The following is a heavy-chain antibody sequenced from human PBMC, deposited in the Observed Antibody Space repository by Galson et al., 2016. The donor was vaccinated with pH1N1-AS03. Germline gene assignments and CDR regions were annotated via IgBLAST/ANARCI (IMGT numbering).Heavy chain of an antibody. J-gene: IGHJ4*02. CDR3: ARNGVLTGYHATGRERVDY. CDR2: IYYTGIT. Sequence: TLSLTCTVSGDSVSGGTYYWNWIRPPPGKGLEWIGYIYYTGITNYNPSLESRLTISIDRSKNQISLTLGSVTAADTAMYYCARNGVLTGYHATGRERVDYWGQGTLVIVSS. CDR1: GDSVSGGTYY. D-gene: IGHD3-9*01. V-gene: IGHV4-61*01.